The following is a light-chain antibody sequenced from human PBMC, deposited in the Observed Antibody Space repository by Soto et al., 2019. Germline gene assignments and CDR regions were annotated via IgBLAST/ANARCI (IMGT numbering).Light chain of an antibody. CDR3: QQSWA. J-gene: IGKJ4*01. CDR1: QTISSY. CDR2: AAS. V-gene: IGKV1-39*01. Sequence: DIQMTQSPSSLSASVGDRVTITCRASQTISSYLNWYQQKPGKAPKLLVYAASSLQSGVPSRFSGSGSGRDFTLTISSLQPEDSAIYYCQQSWAFGGGTKVDIK.